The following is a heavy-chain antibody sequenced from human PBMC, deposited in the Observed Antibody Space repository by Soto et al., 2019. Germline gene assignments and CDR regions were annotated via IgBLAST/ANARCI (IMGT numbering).Heavy chain of an antibody. D-gene: IGHD3-10*01. CDR2: ISGYNGKT. CDR3: ARDKMIDDYGLGTYDY. CDR1: GYTYRSFG. J-gene: IGHJ4*02. V-gene: IGHV1-18*04. Sequence: VKVYRQTAGYTYRSFGVSCVRQTTGQGLGWMGWISGYNGKTQYAQTLQCRVTMTADTSTSTVYMEVRGLRYDDTAVYFCARDKMIDDYGLGTYDYSGQRTTLTVSS.